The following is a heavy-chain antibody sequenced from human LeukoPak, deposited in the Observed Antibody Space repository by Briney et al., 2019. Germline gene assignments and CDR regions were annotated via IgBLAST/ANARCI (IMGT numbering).Heavy chain of an antibody. V-gene: IGHV1-3*01. D-gene: IGHD1-26*01. CDR2: INAGNGNT. CDR3: ARDRKWELREFDY. Sequence: ASVKVSCKASGYTFTSYAMHWVRQAPGQRLEWMGWINAGNGNTKYSQKFQGRVTITRDTSASTAYMELSSLRSEDTAVYYCARDRKWELREFDYWGRGTLVTVSS. CDR1: GYTFTSYA. J-gene: IGHJ4*02.